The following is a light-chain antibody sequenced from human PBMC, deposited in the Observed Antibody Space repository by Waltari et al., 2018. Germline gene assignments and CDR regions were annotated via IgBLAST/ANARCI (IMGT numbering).Light chain of an antibody. CDR2: KAS. CDR1: QSISIW. CDR3: QQYNSYWT. J-gene: IGKJ1*01. V-gene: IGKV1-5*03. Sequence: DIQMTQSPSTLSASVGARVTITCRASQSISIWLAWYQQKPGKAPKLLIYKASSLESGVPSRFSGSGSGTEFTLTISSLQPDDFVTYYCQQYNSYWTFGQGTKVEIK.